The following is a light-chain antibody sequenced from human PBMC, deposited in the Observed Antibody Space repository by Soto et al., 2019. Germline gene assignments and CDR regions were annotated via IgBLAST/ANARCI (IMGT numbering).Light chain of an antibody. CDR2: DAS. CDR1: QGISSA. Sequence: AIQLTQSRSSLSASVGYRFTITCRASQGISSALAWYQQKPGKAPKLVXYDASSLESGVPSRFSGSGSGTDFTLTISSLQPEDFATYYCQQFNNYLSITFGQGTRLEIK. J-gene: IGKJ5*01. V-gene: IGKV1D-13*01. CDR3: QQFNNYLSIT.